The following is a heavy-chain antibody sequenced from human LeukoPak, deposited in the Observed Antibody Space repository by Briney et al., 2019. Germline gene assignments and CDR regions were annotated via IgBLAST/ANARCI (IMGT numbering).Heavy chain of an antibody. V-gene: IGHV3-23*01. CDR3: TSTQGIFGVLHY. CDR1: GFTFSSYA. CDR2: ICGSGGAT. D-gene: IGHD3-3*01. J-gene: IGHJ4*02. Sequence: GGSLRLSCAASGFTFSSYAMSWVRQAPGKGLEWVSSICGSGGATFYADSVKGRFTISRDNSKNTLYLQVNSLGAEDTALYYCTSTQGIFGVLHYWGQGTLVTVSS.